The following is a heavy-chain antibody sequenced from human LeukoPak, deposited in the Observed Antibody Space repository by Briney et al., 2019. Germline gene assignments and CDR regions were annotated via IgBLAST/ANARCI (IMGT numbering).Heavy chain of an antibody. CDR2: INPNSGDT. D-gene: IGHD2-8*01. Sequence: ASVRVSCKASGYTFTAYYIHWVRQAPGQGLEWLGWINPNSGDTNFAQKFQGRVTMTRDTSITTAYMELSRLKSDDTAVYYCARGLMSAVRVGYFDYWGQGTLSPSPQ. V-gene: IGHV1-2*02. CDR3: ARGLMSAVRVGYFDY. J-gene: IGHJ4*02. CDR1: GYTFTAYY.